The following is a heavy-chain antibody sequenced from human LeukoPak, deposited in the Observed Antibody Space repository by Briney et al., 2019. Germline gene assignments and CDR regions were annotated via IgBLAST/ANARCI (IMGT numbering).Heavy chain of an antibody. CDR2: INHSGST. V-gene: IGHV4-34*01. J-gene: IGHJ4*02. Sequence: SETLSLTCAVYGGSFSGYYGSWIRQPPGKGLEWIGEINHSGSTNYNPSLKSRVTISVDTSKNQLSLKLSSVTAADTAVYYCARGLTEGYYFDYWGQGTLVTVSS. CDR1: GGSFSGYY. D-gene: IGHD7-27*01. CDR3: ARGLTEGYYFDY.